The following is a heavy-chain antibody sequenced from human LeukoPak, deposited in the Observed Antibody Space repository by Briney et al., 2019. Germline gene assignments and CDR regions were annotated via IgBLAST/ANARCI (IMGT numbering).Heavy chain of an antibody. J-gene: IGHJ1*01. V-gene: IGHV4-34*01. CDR1: GGSFSGYH. CDR2: INHSGST. CDR3: ARAGPSWLVTGGYFQH. Sequence: SETLSLNCAVYGGSFSGYHWSWIRQPPGKGLEWIGEINHSGSTNYNPSLKSRVTISVDTSKNQFSLKLSSVTAADTAVYYCARAGPSWLVTGGYFQHWGQGTLVTVSS. D-gene: IGHD6-19*01.